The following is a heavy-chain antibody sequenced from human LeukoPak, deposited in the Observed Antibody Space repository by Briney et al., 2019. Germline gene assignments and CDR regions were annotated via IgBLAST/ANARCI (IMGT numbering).Heavy chain of an antibody. V-gene: IGHV3-15*01. D-gene: IGHD2-15*01. CDR3: TTSRWFTYYFDY. J-gene: IGHJ4*02. CDR1: GFTYSKPY. Sequence: GGSLSLSRAASGFTYSKPYMRWVRQAPAKGLAGVGRIKTKIGGGTTDYAESVKGRFTISRDDSKNTLYLQMNSLKTEDTAVYYCTTSRWFTYYFDYWGQGTVVIVSS. CDR2: IKTKIGGGTT.